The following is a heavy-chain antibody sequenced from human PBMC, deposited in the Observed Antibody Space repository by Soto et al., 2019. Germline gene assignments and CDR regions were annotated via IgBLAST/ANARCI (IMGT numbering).Heavy chain of an antibody. V-gene: IGHV3-23*01. CDR2: ISGSGGST. CDR1: GFTFSSYA. CDR3: AKDIVVVPAAIIDAFDI. D-gene: IGHD2-2*02. J-gene: IGHJ3*02. Sequence: GSLRLSCAASGFTFSSYAMSWVRQAPGKGLEWVSAISGSGGSTYYADSVKGRFTISRDNSKNTLYLQMNSLRAEDTAVYYCAKDIVVVPAAIIDAFDIWGQGTMVTVSS.